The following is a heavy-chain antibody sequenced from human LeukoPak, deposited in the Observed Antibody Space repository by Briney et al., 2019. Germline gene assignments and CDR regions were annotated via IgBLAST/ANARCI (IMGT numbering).Heavy chain of an antibody. Sequence: PGGSLRLSCAASGFTFSSYSMNWIRQPPGKGLEWIGSIHFSGSTNYNPSLKSRVTIFVDTSKNQFSLKLSSVTAADTAVYYCARRSPTPYFDYWGQGTLVTVSS. CDR2: IHFSGST. J-gene: IGHJ4*02. CDR1: GFTFSSYS. V-gene: IGHV4-39*01. CDR3: ARRSPTPYFDY.